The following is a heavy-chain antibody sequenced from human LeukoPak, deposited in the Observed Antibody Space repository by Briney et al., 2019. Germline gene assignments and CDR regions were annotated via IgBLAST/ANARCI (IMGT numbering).Heavy chain of an antibody. J-gene: IGHJ3*02. CDR1: GGSISSYY. CDR3: ARDQAYYDSSVGNAFDI. CDR2: IYYSGST. Sequence: SETPSLTCTVSGGSISSYYWSWIRQPPGKGLEWIGYIYYSGSTNYNPSLKSRVTISVDTSKNQFSLKLSSVTAADTAVYYCARDQAYYDSSVGNAFDIWGQGTMVTVSS. D-gene: IGHD3-22*01. V-gene: IGHV4-59*01.